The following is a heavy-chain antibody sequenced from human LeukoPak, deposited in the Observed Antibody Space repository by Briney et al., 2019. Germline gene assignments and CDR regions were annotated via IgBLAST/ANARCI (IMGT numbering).Heavy chain of an antibody. V-gene: IGHV4-38-2*02. CDR3: ARAEELYYDNSGYYSDPYFDY. Sequence: SETLSLTCTVSGDSIRRGYYWGWIRQTPGKGLQWIGSIYHSGGTYYEPSLKSRVTISVDTSRNQFSLKMSSVTAADTAVFYCARAEELYYDNSGYYSDPYFDYWGQGTLVTVSS. CDR1: GDSIRRGYY. J-gene: IGHJ4*02. CDR2: IYHSGGT. D-gene: IGHD3-22*01.